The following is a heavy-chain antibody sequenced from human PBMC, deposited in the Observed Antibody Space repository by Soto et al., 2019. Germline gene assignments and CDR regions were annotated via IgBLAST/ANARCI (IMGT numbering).Heavy chain of an antibody. CDR1: GGTISSYY. CDR3: ARRDYYDSSGYDRLGDAFDI. V-gene: IGHV4-59*01. Sequence: PAETLSLTCTISGGTISSYYWSWIRQPPGKGLEWIGYVYYSGSTNYNPSIKSRVTISVDTSKNQCSLKLSSVNAADTALYYCARRDYYDSSGYDRLGDAFDIWGQGTTVTVSS. J-gene: IGHJ3*02. CDR2: VYYSGST. D-gene: IGHD3-22*01.